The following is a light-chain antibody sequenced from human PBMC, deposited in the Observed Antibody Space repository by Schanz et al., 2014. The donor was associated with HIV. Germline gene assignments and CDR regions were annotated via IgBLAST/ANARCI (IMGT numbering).Light chain of an antibody. Sequence: QSVLTQPPSASGSPGQSVTISCTGTRSDIGNHDFVSWYQHHPDKAPKLIIYEVSKRPSGVPARFSGSKSGNTASLTISGLQAEDEADYYCSSYTSSSTVLFGGGTKLTVL. J-gene: IGLJ2*01. CDR3: SSYTSSSTVL. CDR1: RSDIGNHDF. V-gene: IGLV2-18*02. CDR2: EVS.